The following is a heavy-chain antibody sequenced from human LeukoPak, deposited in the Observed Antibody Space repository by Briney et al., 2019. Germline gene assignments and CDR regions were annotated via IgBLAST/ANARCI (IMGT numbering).Heavy chain of an antibody. Sequence: PGGSPGLSCAASGFTFSSYGMHWVRQAPGKGLEWVAFIRYDGSNKYYADSVKGRFTISRDNSKNTLYLQMNSLRAEDTAVYYCAKDPDYVWGSYRPDLIDYWGQGTLVTVSS. CDR1: GFTFSSYG. V-gene: IGHV3-30*02. CDR3: AKDPDYVWGSYRPDLIDY. D-gene: IGHD3-16*02. CDR2: IRYDGSNK. J-gene: IGHJ4*02.